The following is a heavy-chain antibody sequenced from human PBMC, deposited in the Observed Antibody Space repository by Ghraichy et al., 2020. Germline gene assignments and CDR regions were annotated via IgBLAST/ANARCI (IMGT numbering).Heavy chain of an antibody. CDR2: INHSGST. Sequence: SETLSLTCAVYGGSFSGYYWSWIRQPPGKGLEWIGEINHSGSTNYNPSLKSRVTISVDTSKNQFSLKLSSVTAADTAVYYCARGSAYYYYYMDVWGKGTTVTVSS. CDR1: GGSFSGYY. V-gene: IGHV4-34*01. CDR3: ARGSAYYYYYMDV. J-gene: IGHJ6*03.